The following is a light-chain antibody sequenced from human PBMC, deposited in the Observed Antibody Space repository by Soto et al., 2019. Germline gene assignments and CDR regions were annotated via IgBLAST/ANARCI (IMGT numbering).Light chain of an antibody. J-gene: IGKJ1*01. CDR3: QEYDNWT. CDR2: GSS. CDR1: QSVGSN. Sequence: DILMTQSPATLSVSPGERDTLSCRASQSVGSNLAWYQHKPAQAPMLLIYGSSTRATGVPARFSGSGSGTEFTLTISSLQSEDFAVDYCQEYDNWTFGQGTKVELK. V-gene: IGKV3-15*01.